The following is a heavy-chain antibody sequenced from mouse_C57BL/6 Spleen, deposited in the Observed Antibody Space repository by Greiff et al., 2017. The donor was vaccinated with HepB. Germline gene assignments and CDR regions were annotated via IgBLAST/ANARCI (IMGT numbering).Heavy chain of an antibody. Sequence: EVMLVESGGDLVKPGGSLKLSCAASGFTFSSYGMSWVRQTPDKRLEWVATISSGGSYTYYPDSVKGRFTISRDNAKNTLYLQMSSLKSEDTAMYYCARQGRNYPCLDYWDQGTTLTGSS. D-gene: IGHD2-1*01. CDR2: ISSGGSYT. CDR1: GFTFSSYG. J-gene: IGHJ2*01. CDR3: ARQGRNYPCLDY. V-gene: IGHV5-6*01.